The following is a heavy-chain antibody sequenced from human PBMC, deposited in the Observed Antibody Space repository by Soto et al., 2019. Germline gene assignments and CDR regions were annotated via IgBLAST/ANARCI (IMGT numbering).Heavy chain of an antibody. D-gene: IGHD4-17*01. CDR2: IYSGGDT. Sequence: EVQLVESGGGLVQPGGSLRLSCAASGVSVSNNYMSWVRQAPGKGLECVSLIYSGGDTYYVDSVKGRFSISRDSSKNTLYLQMHSLRTEDSAVYYSARNIPVTTLGYWGQGTVVTVAS. V-gene: IGHV3-66*01. CDR3: ARNIPVTTLGY. J-gene: IGHJ4*02. CDR1: GVSVSNNY.